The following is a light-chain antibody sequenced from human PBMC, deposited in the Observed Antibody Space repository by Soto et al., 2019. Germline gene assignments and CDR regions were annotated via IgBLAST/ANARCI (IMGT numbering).Light chain of an antibody. CDR1: QSISSW. CDR2: HAS. CDR3: QQCDSYPIT. J-gene: IGKJ5*01. Sequence: DTQMTQSPSTLSASVGDTVSITCRASQSISSWLAWYQQKPGKAPKLLIYHASTLESGVPPRFRGSGSGTEFTLTTSSLQPDDFATYYCQQCDSYPITFGQGTRLEIK. V-gene: IGKV1-5*01.